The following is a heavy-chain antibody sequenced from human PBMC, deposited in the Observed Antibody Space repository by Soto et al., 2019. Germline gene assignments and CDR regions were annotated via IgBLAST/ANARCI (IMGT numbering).Heavy chain of an antibody. D-gene: IGHD4-17*01. CDR1: GFNFSIYW. V-gene: IGHV3-74*01. CDR3: VRGGAYGDYRLDY. Sequence: GGSRRLSWAASGFNFSIYWMHWVRQAPGKGLVWVSRINSDGSATYYADSVKGRFTISRDNAKNTLYLQMHSLRAEDTAVYYCVRGGAYGDYRLDYWGQGTPVTVSS. J-gene: IGHJ4*02. CDR2: INSDGSAT.